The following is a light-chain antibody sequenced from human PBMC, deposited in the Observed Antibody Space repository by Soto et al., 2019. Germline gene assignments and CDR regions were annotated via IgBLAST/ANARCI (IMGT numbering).Light chain of an antibody. CDR1: QGIAPY. CDR2: AAS. V-gene: IGKV1-27*01. CDR3: QKYNSAPLT. Sequence: DVQMTQSPSSLSASVGDRVTITCRASQGIAPYLAWFQQKPGKVPKLLIYAASTLQSGAPSRFSGSGSGTDFTLTISSLQPEDVATYYSQKYNSAPLTFGGGTKVEIK. J-gene: IGKJ4*01.